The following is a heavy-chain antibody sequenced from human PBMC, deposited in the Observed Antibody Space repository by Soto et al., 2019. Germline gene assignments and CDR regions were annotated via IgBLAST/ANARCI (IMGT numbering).Heavy chain of an antibody. Sequence: SETLSLTCAVSGGSISSGGYSWSWIRQPPGKGLEWIGYIYHSGSTYYNPSLKSRVTISVDTSKNQFSLKLSSVTAADTAVYYCARDKVHSSGWYAPGYWGQGTLVTVSS. D-gene: IGHD6-19*01. CDR2: IYHSGST. CDR1: GGSISSGGYS. CDR3: ARDKVHSSGWYAPGY. V-gene: IGHV4-30-2*01. J-gene: IGHJ4*02.